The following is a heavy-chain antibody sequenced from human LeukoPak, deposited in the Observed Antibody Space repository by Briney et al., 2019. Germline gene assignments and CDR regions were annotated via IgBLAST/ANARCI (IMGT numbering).Heavy chain of an antibody. J-gene: IGHJ4*02. Sequence: PGRSLRLSCAASGFTFSSYGMHRVRQAPGKGLEWVAVIWYDGSNKYYADSVKGRFTISRDNSKNTLYLQMNSPRAEDTAVYYCAKADGGGYCSGGSCTGDYFDYWGQGTLVTVSS. CDR1: GFTFSSYG. D-gene: IGHD2-15*01. CDR3: AKADGGGYCSGGSCTGDYFDY. CDR2: IWYDGSNK. V-gene: IGHV3-33*06.